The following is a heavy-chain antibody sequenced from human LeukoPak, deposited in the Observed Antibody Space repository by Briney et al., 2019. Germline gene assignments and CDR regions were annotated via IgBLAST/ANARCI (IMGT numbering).Heavy chain of an antibody. CDR3: AREVPYTY. CDR1: GLTFISYA. J-gene: IGHJ4*02. CDR2: ISYDGSNK. D-gene: IGHD5-18*01. V-gene: IGHV3-30-3*01. Sequence: GGSLRLSCAASGLTFISYAMHGVRQAPRKGLEWVAVISYDGSNKYYADSVKGRFTISRDNSKNTLYLQMNSLRAEDTAVYYCAREVPYTYWGQGTLVTVSS.